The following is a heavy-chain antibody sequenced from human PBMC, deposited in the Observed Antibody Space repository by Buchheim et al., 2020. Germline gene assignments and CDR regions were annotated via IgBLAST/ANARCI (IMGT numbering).Heavy chain of an antibody. CDR2: ISYDGTNK. CDR3: ARERPAGYYFDY. J-gene: IGHJ4*02. CDR1: GFTFSSYA. D-gene: IGHD1-1*01. Sequence: QVQLVESGGGVVQPGRSLRLSCAASGFTFSSYAMHWVRQAPGKGLEWVAVISYDGTNKYYADSVKGRFTFSRDNSKNTLYLQMNSLRAEDTAVYYCARERPAGYYFDYWGQGTL. V-gene: IGHV3-30*04.